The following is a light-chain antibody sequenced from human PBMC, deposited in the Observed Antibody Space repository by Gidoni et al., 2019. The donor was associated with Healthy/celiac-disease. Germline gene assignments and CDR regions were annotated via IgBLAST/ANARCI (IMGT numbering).Light chain of an antibody. Sequence: EIVMTQSPATLSVCPGEGATLACRASQSVSSNLAWYTQKPVQAPRLLIYGASTRATGIPASFSGRRSGTEFTLTISSLQSEDFAVYYCQQYNNWPLYTFGQGTKLEIK. CDR3: QQYNNWPLYT. CDR1: QSVSSN. CDR2: GAS. V-gene: IGKV3-15*01. J-gene: IGKJ2*01.